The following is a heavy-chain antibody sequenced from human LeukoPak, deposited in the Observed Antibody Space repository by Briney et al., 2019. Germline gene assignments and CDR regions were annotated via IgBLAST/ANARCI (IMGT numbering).Heavy chain of an antibody. J-gene: IGHJ4*02. CDR2: INSDGSST. V-gene: IGHV3-74*01. CDR3: AARYCGDYERPFDY. Sequence: PGGSLRLSCAASGFTFSSYWMHWVRQAPGKGLVWVSRINSDGSSTSYADSVKGRFTISRDNAKNTLYLQMNSLRAEDTAVYYCAARYCGDYERPFDYWGQGTLVTVSS. D-gene: IGHD4-17*01. CDR1: GFTFSSYW.